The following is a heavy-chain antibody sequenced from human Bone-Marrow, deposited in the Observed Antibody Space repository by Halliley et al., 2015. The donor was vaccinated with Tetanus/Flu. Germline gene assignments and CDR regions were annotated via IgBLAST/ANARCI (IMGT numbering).Heavy chain of an antibody. D-gene: IGHD4-4*01. CDR1: GASISSYS. V-gene: IGHV4-59*01. Sequence: GLVKPSETLSLTCTVSGASISSYSWSWIRQPPGKGLEWIGYISDSGSTDYNPSLKSRVTLSVDTSKNQFSLKLRSVTAADTAVYYCASERGNDDFSIWFDPWGQGPLVTVSS. J-gene: IGHJ5*02. CDR2: ISDSGST. CDR3: ASERGNDDFSIWFDP.